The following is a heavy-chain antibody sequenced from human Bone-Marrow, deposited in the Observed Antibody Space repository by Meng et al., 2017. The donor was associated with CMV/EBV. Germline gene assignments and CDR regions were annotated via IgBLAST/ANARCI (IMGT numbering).Heavy chain of an antibody. J-gene: IGHJ4*02. Sequence: SETLSLTCTVSGGSVSSGSYYWSWIRQPPGKGLEWIGYIYYSGSTNYNPSLKSRVTISVDTSKNQFSLKLSSVTAADTAVYYCAKDASHMYYYDSSGYRGPYYFDYWGQGTLVTVSS. CDR1: GGSVSSGSYY. CDR2: IYYSGST. D-gene: IGHD3-22*01. V-gene: IGHV4-61*01. CDR3: AKDASHMYYYDSSGYRGPYYFDY.